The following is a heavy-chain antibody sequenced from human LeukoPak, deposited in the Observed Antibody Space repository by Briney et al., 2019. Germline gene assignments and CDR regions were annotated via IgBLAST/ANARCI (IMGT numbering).Heavy chain of an antibody. Sequence: GGSLRLSCAASGFSFSSYSMNWVRQAPGKGLEWVSYISSSSSTIYYADSVKGRFTISRDNAKNSLYLQMNSLRAEDTAVYYCARDREGATGRWGQGTLVTVSS. CDR2: ISSSSSTI. J-gene: IGHJ4*02. V-gene: IGHV3-48*01. CDR1: GFSFSSYS. CDR3: ARDREGATGR. D-gene: IGHD1-26*01.